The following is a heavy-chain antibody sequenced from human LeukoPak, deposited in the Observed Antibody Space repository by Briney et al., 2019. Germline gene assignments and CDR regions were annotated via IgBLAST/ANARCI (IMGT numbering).Heavy chain of an antibody. Sequence: GGSLRLSCAASGFTFSSYDIHWVRQAPGKGLEWEAFIRYDGSNKYYADSVKGRFTISRDNSKNTLYLQMNSLRAEDTAMYYCAKKDGGRGEGTFDYWGQGTLVTVSS. CDR1: GFTFSSYD. CDR3: AKKDGGRGEGTFDY. J-gene: IGHJ4*02. CDR2: IRYDGSNK. V-gene: IGHV3-30*02. D-gene: IGHD3-10*01.